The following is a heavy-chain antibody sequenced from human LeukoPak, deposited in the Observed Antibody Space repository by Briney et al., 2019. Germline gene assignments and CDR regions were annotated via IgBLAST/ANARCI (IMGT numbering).Heavy chain of an antibody. CDR1: GFTFSSYW. Sequence: GGSLRLSCAASGFTFSSYWMHWVRQAPGKGLVWVSRINSDGSSTSYADSVEGRFTISRDNAKNTLYLQMNSLRAEDTAVYYCARIRFLEWQKNDYWGQGTLVTVSS. CDR2: INSDGSST. J-gene: IGHJ4*02. V-gene: IGHV3-74*01. CDR3: ARIRFLEWQKNDY. D-gene: IGHD3-3*01.